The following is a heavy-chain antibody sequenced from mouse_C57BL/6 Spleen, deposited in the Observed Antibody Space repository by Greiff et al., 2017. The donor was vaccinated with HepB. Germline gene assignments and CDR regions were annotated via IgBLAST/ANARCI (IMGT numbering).Heavy chain of an antibody. CDR2: IHPNSGST. V-gene: IGHV1-64*01. CDR3: ARGGVADWYFDV. D-gene: IGHD1-1*02. CDR1: GYTFTSYW. Sequence: QVQLKESGAELVKPGASVKLSCKASGYTFTSYWMHWVKQRPGQGLEWIGMIHPNSGSTNYNEKFKSKATLTVDKSSSTAYMQLSSLTSEDSAVYYCARGGVADWYFDVWGTGTTVTVSS. J-gene: IGHJ1*03.